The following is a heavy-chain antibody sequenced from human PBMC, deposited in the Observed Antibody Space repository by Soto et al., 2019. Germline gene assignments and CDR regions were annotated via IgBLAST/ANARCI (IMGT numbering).Heavy chain of an antibody. D-gene: IGHD3-9*01. J-gene: IGHJ6*02. CDR2: IIPIFGTA. CDR1: GGTFSSYA. CDR3: ARVGNALRYFGFGV. Sequence: ASVKVSCKASGGTFSSYAISWVRQAPGQGLEWMGGIIPIFGTANYAQKFQGRVTITADESTSTAYMELSSLRSEDTAVYYCARVGNALRYFGFGVWGQGTTVTVSS. V-gene: IGHV1-69*13.